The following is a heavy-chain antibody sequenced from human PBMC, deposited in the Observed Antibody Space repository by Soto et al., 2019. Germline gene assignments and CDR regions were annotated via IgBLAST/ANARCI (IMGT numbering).Heavy chain of an antibody. V-gene: IGHV6-1*01. D-gene: IGHD3-3*01. CDR1: GDSVSSNSAA. Sequence: PSRTLSLTCAISGDSVSSNSAAWNWIRQSPSRGLQWLGRTYYRSKWYNDYAVSVKSRITINPDTSKNQFSLQLNSVPPEDTAVYYCARIGGVYDFWSGFYGMDVWGQGTTVTVS. CDR2: TYYRSKWYN. CDR3: ARIGGVYDFWSGFYGMDV. J-gene: IGHJ6*02.